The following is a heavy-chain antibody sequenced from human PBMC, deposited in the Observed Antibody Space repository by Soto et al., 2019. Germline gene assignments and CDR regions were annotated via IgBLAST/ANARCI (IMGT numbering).Heavy chain of an antibody. CDR2: IYYSGST. Sequence: SETLSLTCTVSGGSISSSSYYWGWIRQPPGKGLEWIGSIYYSGSTYYNPSLKSRVTISVDTSKNQFSLKLSSVTAADTAVYYCARQPLDGSGWYRSEYFQHWGQGTLVTVSS. CDR3: ARQPLDGSGWYRSEYFQH. V-gene: IGHV4-39*01. CDR1: GGSISSSSYY. D-gene: IGHD6-19*01. J-gene: IGHJ1*01.